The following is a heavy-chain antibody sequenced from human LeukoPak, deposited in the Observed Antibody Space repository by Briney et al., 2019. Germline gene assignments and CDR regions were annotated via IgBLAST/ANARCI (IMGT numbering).Heavy chain of an antibody. J-gene: IGHJ4*02. CDR3: AKSRGVGYCSGGTCYSVDY. V-gene: IGHV3-23*01. CDR1: GFTFSSYA. D-gene: IGHD2-15*01. CDR2: IRGSGGST. Sequence: PGGSLRLSCAVSGFTFSSYAMNWVRQAPGKGLEWVSGIRGSGGSTHYADSVKGRFTISRDNSKNTLYLELNSLRAEDTAVYYCAKSRGVGYCSGGTCYSVDYWGQGTLVTVSS.